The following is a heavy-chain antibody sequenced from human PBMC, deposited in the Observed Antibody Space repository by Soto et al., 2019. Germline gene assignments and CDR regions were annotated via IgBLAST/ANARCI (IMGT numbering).Heavy chain of an antibody. J-gene: IGHJ4*01. V-gene: IGHV4-34*01. D-gene: IGHD5-18*01. CDR2: INHSGST. CDR3: ARGSGYSSGLDN. Sequence: SETLSLACAVYVGSFSGYYWSWLRQPPGKGLEWIGEINHSGSTNYNPSLKSRVTISVDTSKNQFSLKLRSVTAADAAVYYCARGSGYSSGLDNYGHAPLLTVSS. CDR1: VGSFSGYY.